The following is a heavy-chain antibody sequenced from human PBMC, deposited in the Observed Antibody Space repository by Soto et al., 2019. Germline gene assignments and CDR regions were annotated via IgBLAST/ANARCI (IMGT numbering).Heavy chain of an antibody. CDR2: IDIGGNT. V-gene: IGHV3-66*01. CDR3: ARGRGSTGYLGREHYFDH. Sequence: EVQVVESGGGLVQPGGSLRLSCAASGFSVTSNYMNWVRQAPVKGLEWVSIIDIGGNTYYADSVKDRFTISRDNSRNTLYLHMDSLRAEDTAVYYCARGRGSTGYLGREHYFDHWGQGTLVTVSP. CDR1: GFSVTSNY. D-gene: IGHD2-2*01. J-gene: IGHJ4*02.